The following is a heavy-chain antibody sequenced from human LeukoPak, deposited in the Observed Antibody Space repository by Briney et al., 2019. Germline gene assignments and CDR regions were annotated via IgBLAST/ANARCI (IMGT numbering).Heavy chain of an antibody. Sequence: SETLSLTCTVSGGSVSGYYWSWIRQPAGEGLEWIGRIYSSGSTSYNPSLQSRVTISVDKSKSQFSLKLTSVTAADTAVYYCARDAYSRSYYWFDPWGQGTLVTVSS. V-gene: IGHV4-4*07. D-gene: IGHD6-13*01. CDR2: IYSSGST. CDR1: GGSVSGYY. CDR3: ARDAYSRSYYWFDP. J-gene: IGHJ5*02.